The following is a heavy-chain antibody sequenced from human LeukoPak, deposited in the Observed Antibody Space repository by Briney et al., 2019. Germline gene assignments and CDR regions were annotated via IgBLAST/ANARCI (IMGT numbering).Heavy chain of an antibody. CDR3: ARHVRLFHFDY. D-gene: IGHD2/OR15-2a*01. J-gene: IGHJ4*02. CDR2: IYYSGSA. Sequence: TETLSLTCTVSGGSISSSSYYWGWIRQPPGKGLEWIGSIYYSGSAFYNPSLRSRVTISVDTSKNQFSLKLSSVTAPDTAVYYCARHVRLFHFDYWGQGTLVTVSS. CDR1: GGSISSSSYY. V-gene: IGHV4-39*01.